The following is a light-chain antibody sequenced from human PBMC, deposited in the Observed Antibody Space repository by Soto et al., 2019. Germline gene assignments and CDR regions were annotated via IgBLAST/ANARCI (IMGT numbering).Light chain of an antibody. V-gene: IGLV2-14*03. Sequence: QSALTQPASVSGSPGQSITISCTGTSSDVGFYNYVSWYQQHPGKAPKLMIYDLNNRPSGVSNRFSGSKSGNTASPTISGLQAEDEADYYCSSYASSKTLIFGGGTKLTVL. CDR3: SSYASSKTLI. CDR1: SSDVGFYNY. CDR2: DLN. J-gene: IGLJ2*01.